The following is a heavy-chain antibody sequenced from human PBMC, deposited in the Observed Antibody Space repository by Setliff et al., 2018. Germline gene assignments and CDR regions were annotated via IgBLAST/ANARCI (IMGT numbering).Heavy chain of an antibody. D-gene: IGHD2-8*01. J-gene: IGHJ5*02. CDR3: ATVLRLGGILYYGGWFDP. CDR2: ISPYNGDT. Sequence: ASVKVSCKASGYIFNTFGINWMRRAPGQGLEWIGWISPYNGDTKYAQNLQGRVTLTTDTSTSTAYVEVRSLRSEDTAVYYCATVLRLGGILYYGGWFDPWGQGTLVTVSS. V-gene: IGHV1-18*01. CDR1: GYIFNTFG.